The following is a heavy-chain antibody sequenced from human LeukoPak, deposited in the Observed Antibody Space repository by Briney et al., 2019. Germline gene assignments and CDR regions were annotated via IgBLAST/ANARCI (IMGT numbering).Heavy chain of an antibody. CDR2: INHSGST. D-gene: IGHD3-3*01. CDR1: GGSFSGYY. Sequence: SETLSLTCAVYGGSFSGYYWTWIRQPPGKGLEWIGEINHSGSTNYNPSLKSRGTISVDTSKSQFSLKLSSVTAADTAIYLCARRGLRFLESVKYSWFDPWGQGTLVTVSS. V-gene: IGHV4-34*01. J-gene: IGHJ5*02. CDR3: ARRGLRFLESVKYSWFDP.